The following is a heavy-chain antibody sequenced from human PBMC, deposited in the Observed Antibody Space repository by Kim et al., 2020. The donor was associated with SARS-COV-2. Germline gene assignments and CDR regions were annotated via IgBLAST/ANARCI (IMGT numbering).Heavy chain of an antibody. J-gene: IGHJ6*02. CDR1: GYSFTSYW. CDR3: ARHGGHPYYYGSGSPSEWYYHYGMDV. V-gene: IGHV5-51*01. Sequence: GESLKISCKGSGYSFTSYWIGWVRQMPGKGLEWMGIIYPGDSDTRYSPSFQGQVTISADKSISTAYLQWSSLKASDTAMYYCARHGGHPYYYGSGSPSEWYYHYGMDVWGQGTTVTVSS. CDR2: IYPGDSDT. D-gene: IGHD3-10*01.